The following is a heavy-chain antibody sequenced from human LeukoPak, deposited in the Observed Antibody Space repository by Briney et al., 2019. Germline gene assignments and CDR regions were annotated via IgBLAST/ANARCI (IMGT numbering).Heavy chain of an antibody. CDR3: ARADYSNKHFDY. Sequence: PSETLSLTCTVSGGSISSSDYYWGWIRQPPGKGLEWIGNIYYSGSTYYNPSLKSRVTISVDTSKNQFSLKLTSVTAADTAVYYCARADYSNKHFDYWGQGTLVTVSS. D-gene: IGHD4-11*01. CDR1: GGSISSSDYY. V-gene: IGHV4-39*01. CDR2: IYYSGST. J-gene: IGHJ4*02.